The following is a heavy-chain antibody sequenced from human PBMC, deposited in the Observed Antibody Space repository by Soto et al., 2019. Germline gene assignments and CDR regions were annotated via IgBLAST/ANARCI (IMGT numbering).Heavy chain of an antibody. CDR2: ISGNSGKT. J-gene: IGHJ4*01. D-gene: IGHD2-8*01. CDR1: GFTFSSYA. Sequence: GGSLRLSCTASGFTFSSYAMSWVRQAPGKELEWVSTISGNSGKTNYAESVKGRFSISRDNSKNTVHLQLGSLRAEDTAVYFCAKLGFVLMELYYFHQWGHGTLVTVSS. CDR3: AKLGFVLMELYYFHQ. V-gene: IGHV3-23*01.